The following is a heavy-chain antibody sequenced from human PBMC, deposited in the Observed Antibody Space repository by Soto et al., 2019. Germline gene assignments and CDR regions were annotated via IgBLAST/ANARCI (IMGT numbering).Heavy chain of an antibody. Sequence: ASVKVSCKASGYTFTRYTMNWVRQAPGQRLEWMGWINPDNGNTKSSQKFQDRVIITRDTSASTAYMDLSSLISADTAVYYCARGIATGQLDPWGQGTLVTVSS. CDR2: INPDNGNT. CDR1: GYTFTRYT. J-gene: IGHJ5*02. D-gene: IGHD2-15*01. CDR3: ARGIATGQLDP. V-gene: IGHV1-3*01.